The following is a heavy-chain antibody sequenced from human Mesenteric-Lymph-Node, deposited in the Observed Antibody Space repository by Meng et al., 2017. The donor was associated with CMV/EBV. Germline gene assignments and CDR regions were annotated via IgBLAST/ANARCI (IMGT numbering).Heavy chain of an antibody. J-gene: IGHJ6*02. V-gene: IGHV1-8*01. CDR1: GYTFTSYD. D-gene: IGHD3-3*01. CDR3: ARAKKSITIFGVVTQGYYYGMDV. Sequence: ASVKVSCKASGYTFTSYDINWVRQATGQGLEWMGWMNPNSGNTGYAQKFQGRVTMTRNTSISTAYMELSSLRSEDTAVYYCARAKKSITIFGVVTQGYYYGMDVWDQGTTVTVSS. CDR2: MNPNSGNT.